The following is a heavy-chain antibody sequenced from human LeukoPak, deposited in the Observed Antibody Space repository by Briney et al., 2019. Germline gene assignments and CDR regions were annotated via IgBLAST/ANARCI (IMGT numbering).Heavy chain of an antibody. CDR1: GFTFSSYG. Sequence: GGSLRLSCAASGFTFSSYGMHWVRQAPGKGLEWVAFIRYDGSNKYYADSVKGRFTISRDNSKNTLYLQMNSLRAEDTAVYYCAKDVATIPLYYFDYWGQGTLVTVSS. D-gene: IGHD5-12*01. CDR3: AKDVATIPLYYFDY. J-gene: IGHJ4*02. CDR2: IRYDGSNK. V-gene: IGHV3-30*02.